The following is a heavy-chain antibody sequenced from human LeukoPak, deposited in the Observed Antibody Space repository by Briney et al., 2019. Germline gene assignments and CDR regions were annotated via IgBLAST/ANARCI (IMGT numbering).Heavy chain of an antibody. CDR3: ARGRGYSYGYWFDP. J-gene: IGHJ5*02. D-gene: IGHD5-18*01. CDR2: IIPIFGTA. CDR1: GGTFSSYA. V-gene: IGHV1-69*13. Sequence: SVKVSCTASGGTFSSYAISWVRQAPGQGLEWMGGIIPIFGTANYAQKFQGRVTITADESTSTAYMELSSLRFEDTAVYYCARGRGYSYGYWFDPWGQGTLVTVSS.